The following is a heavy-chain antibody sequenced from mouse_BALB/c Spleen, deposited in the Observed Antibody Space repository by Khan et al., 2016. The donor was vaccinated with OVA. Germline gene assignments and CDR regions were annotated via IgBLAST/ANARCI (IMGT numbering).Heavy chain of an antibody. CDR3: TRDGYSPWFVY. J-gene: IGHJ3*01. D-gene: IGHD2-3*01. CDR1: GFNIKDYY. CDR2: IDPENGNT. V-gene: IGHV14-1*02. Sequence: QLQQSGAELVRPGALVKLSCKASGFNIKDYYIHWVKQRPEQGLEWIGWIDPENGNTIYDPKFQGKATITADTSSNTTYLQLSSLTSEDTAVYYCTRDGYSPWFVYWGQGTLVTVST.